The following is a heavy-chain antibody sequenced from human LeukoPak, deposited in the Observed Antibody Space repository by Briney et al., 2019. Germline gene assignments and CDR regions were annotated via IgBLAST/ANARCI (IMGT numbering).Heavy chain of an antibody. CDR3: ARTGIAVAGPDY. Sequence: GGSLRLSCAASGFALSSYAMHWVRQAPGKGLEWITILSSDGSSEYYADSVKGRFTISRDTSMTTLYLQMNSLRAEDTAVYYCARTGIAVAGPDYWGQGTLVTVSS. D-gene: IGHD6-19*01. CDR1: GFALSSYA. J-gene: IGHJ4*02. CDR2: LSSDGSSE. V-gene: IGHV3-30*04.